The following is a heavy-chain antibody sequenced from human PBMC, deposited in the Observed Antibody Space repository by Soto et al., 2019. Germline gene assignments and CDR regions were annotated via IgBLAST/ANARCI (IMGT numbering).Heavy chain of an antibody. D-gene: IGHD3-10*01. CDR2: MNPNSGNT. V-gene: IGHV1-8*01. CDR3: ARGGSPLWFGDFDHHYLLSV. Sequence: WASVKVSCKASGYTFTSYDINWVRQATGQGLEWMGWMNPNSGNTGYAQKFQGRVTMTRNTSISTAYMELSSLRSEDTAVYYCARGGSPLWFGDFDHHYLLSVWGQRTTVT. CDR1: GYTFTSYD. J-gene: IGHJ6*02.